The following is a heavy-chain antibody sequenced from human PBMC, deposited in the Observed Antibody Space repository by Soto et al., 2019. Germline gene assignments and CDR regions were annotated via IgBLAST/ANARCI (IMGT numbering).Heavy chain of an antibody. D-gene: IGHD2-15*01. CDR2: ISGSGGST. CDR1: GFTFSSSS. CDR3: AKDRGYCSGGSCYASGGMDV. V-gene: IGHV3-23*01. J-gene: IGHJ6*02. Sequence: GGSLRLSCAASGFTFSSSSMSWVRQAPGKGLEWVSAISGSGGSTYYADSVKGRFTISRDNSKNTLYLQMNSLRAEDTAVYYCAKDRGYCSGGSCYASGGMDVWGQGTTVTVSS.